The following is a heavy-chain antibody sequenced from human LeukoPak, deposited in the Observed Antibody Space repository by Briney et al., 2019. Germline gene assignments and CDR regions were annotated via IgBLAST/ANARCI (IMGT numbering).Heavy chain of an antibody. Sequence: GGSLRLSCAASGFTFSSYTMSWVRQAPGKGLELVSPISARGGVTYYADSVKGRFTISRDNSKNTLYLQMNSLRAEDTAVYYCAKVPLEYSSSGVDYWGQGTLVTVSS. D-gene: IGHD6-6*01. J-gene: IGHJ4*02. CDR2: ISARGGVT. V-gene: IGHV3-23*01. CDR3: AKVPLEYSSSGVDY. CDR1: GFTFSSYT.